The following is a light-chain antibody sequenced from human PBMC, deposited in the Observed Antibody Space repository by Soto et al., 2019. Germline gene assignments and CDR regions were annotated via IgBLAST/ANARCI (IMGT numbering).Light chain of an antibody. Sequence: EIVMTQSPATLSVSPGERATLSCRASQGVRSNLAWYQQKPGQAPRLLIYGASSRATGIPDRFSGSGSGTEFTLTISSLQPDDFATYYCQHYNSYSEAFGQGTKVDI. CDR2: GAS. J-gene: IGKJ1*01. CDR1: QGVRSN. V-gene: IGKV3D-15*01. CDR3: QHYNSYSEA.